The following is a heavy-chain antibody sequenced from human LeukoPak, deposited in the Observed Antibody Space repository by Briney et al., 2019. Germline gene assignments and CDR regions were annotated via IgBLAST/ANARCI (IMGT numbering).Heavy chain of an antibody. CDR2: IYPGDSDT. V-gene: IGHV5-51*01. CDR1: GYSFTSYW. CDR3: ASLSGYYYKGAFDI. D-gene: IGHD3-22*01. J-gene: IGHJ3*02. Sequence: GGSLKISCKGSGYSFTSYWIGWVRQMPGKGLEWMGIIYPGDSDTRYSPSFQGQVIISVDKSISTAYLQWSSLKASDTAMYYCASLSGYYYKGAFDIWGQGTMVTVSS.